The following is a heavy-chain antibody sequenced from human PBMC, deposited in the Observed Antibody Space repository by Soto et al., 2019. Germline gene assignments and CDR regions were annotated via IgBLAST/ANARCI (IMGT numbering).Heavy chain of an antibody. J-gene: IGHJ4*02. CDR1: VVSITTTSYY. CDR2: VYFSGTT. CDR3: ERHGSY. V-gene: IGHV4-39*01. Sequence: PSETLSLTCTVSVVSITTTSYYWGWIRQPPWKGLEWIGSVYFSGTTYYNPSLKSRVTISVDTSKNHFSLRLSSVTAADTAIYYCERHGSYWGQGTLVSVSS.